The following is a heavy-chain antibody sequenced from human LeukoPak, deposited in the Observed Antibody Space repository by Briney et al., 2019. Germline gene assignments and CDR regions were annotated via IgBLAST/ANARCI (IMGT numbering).Heavy chain of an antibody. J-gene: IGHJ3*02. CDR2: IYYTGDT. V-gene: IGHV4-59*01. D-gene: IGHD2-8*01. Sequence: PSETLSLTCTLSGVSISSYYWSWIRLPPGKALEWIANIYYTGDTNYNPSLQSRVTISVDASKGQFSLNLGSVTAADTAVYYCARGFQWHPKPNGFDIWGQGTMVTVSS. CDR1: GVSISSYY. CDR3: ARGFQWHPKPNGFDI.